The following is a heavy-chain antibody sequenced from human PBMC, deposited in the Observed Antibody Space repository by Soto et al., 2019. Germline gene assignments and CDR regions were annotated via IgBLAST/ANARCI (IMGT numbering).Heavy chain of an antibody. J-gene: IGHJ1*01. V-gene: IGHV2-5*02. CDR1: GFSLSTSGVG. CDR3: AHYDLQH. Sequence: QISLKESGPTLVKPTQTLTLTCTFSGFSLSTSGVGVGWIRQPPGKALGWLALIYWDDDKRYSPSLKSRLTIANNTSKNQVVLTMTNIDPVDTCTYYCAHYDLQHWGQGTLVTVSS. CDR2: IYWDDDK.